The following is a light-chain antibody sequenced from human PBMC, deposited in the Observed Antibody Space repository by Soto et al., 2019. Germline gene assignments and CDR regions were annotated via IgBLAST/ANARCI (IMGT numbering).Light chain of an antibody. CDR3: CSYAGSSTYV. CDR2: EGS. J-gene: IGLJ1*01. V-gene: IGLV2-23*01. CDR1: SSDVGSYNL. Sequence: QSVLTQPPSASGFPGQSVTISCTGTSSDVGSYNLVSWYQQHPGKAPKLMIYEGSKRPSGVSNRFSGSKSGNTASLTISGLQAEDEADYYCCSYAGSSTYVFGTGTKVTVL.